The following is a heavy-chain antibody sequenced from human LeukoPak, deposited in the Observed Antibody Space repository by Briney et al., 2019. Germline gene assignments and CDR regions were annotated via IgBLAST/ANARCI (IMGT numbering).Heavy chain of an antibody. CDR3: VRERSVKARQEGGHRYYYYMDV. Sequence: GGSLRLSCAASTFIFGNYTMNWVRQAPGKGLEWVSSISGGRGSIYYADSLEGRFTTSRDNAKNSVFLQMNSLRAEDTGVYYCVRERSVKARQEGGHRYYYYMDVWGNGTTVTVSS. D-gene: IGHD6-6*01. V-gene: IGHV3-21*04. CDR2: ISGGRGSI. CDR1: TFIFGNYT. J-gene: IGHJ6*03.